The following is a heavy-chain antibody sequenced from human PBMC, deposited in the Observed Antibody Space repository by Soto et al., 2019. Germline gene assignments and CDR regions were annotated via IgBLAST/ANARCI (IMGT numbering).Heavy chain of an antibody. V-gene: IGHV3-7*01. CDR2: IKQDGSEK. CDR3: ARVGSKYAPIVYFDY. Sequence: GGSLRLSCAASGFTFSSYWMSWVRQAPGKGLEWVANIKQDGSEKHYVDSVKGRFTISRDNAKNSLYLQMNSLRAEDTAVYYCARVGSKYAPIVYFDYWGQGTLVTVSS. CDR1: GFTFSSYW. J-gene: IGHJ4*02. D-gene: IGHD2-8*01.